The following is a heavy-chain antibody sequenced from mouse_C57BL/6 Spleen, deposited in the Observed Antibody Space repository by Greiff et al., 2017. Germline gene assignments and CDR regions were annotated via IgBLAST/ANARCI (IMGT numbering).Heavy chain of an antibody. Sequence: EVKLQESGPELVKPGASVKISCKASGYSFTGYYMNWVKQSPEKSLEWIGEINPSTGGTTYNQKFKAKATLTVDKSSSTAYMQLKSLTSEDSAVYYCARGPDYDGFAYWGQGTLVTVSA. CDR3: ARGPDYDGFAY. CDR1: GYSFTGYY. V-gene: IGHV1-42*01. J-gene: IGHJ3*01. CDR2: INPSTGGT. D-gene: IGHD2-4*01.